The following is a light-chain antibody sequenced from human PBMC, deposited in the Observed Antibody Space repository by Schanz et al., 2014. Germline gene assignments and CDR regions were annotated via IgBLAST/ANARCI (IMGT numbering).Light chain of an antibody. CDR3: SSYAGNNKLL. Sequence: QSVLTQPPSASGSPGQSVTISCTGTSSDVGGYNYVSWYQQHPGKAPKLMIYEVNKRPSGVPDRFTGSKSGNTASLTVSGLQAEDEGDYYCSSYAGNNKLLFGGGTKL. CDR2: EVN. V-gene: IGLV2-8*01. CDR1: SSDVGGYNY. J-gene: IGLJ2*01.